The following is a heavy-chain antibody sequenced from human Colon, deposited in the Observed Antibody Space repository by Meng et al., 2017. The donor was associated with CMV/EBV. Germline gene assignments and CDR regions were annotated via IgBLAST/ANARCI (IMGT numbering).Heavy chain of an antibody. V-gene: IGHV1-2*02. J-gene: IGHJ4*02. CDR1: GYTFTGYK. Sequence: ASVKVSCKASGYTFTGYKIHWLRQAPGQGLEWMGWINPNMGGPTYAQKFKGRVTVTRDTSISTVYMEVNSLTSDDTAVYYCARAGDDYFDPWGQGTLVTVSS. D-gene: IGHD5-24*01. CDR2: INPNMGGP. CDR3: ARAGDDYFDP.